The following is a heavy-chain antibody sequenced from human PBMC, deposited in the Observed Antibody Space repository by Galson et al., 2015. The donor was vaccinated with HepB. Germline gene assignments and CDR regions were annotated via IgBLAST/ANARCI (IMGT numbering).Heavy chain of an antibody. CDR1: GFTFSSYA. CDR2: ISSNGGST. J-gene: IGHJ6*03. CDR3: ARTLRYYYYMDV. Sequence: SLRLSCAASGFTFSSYAMHWVRQAPGKGLEYVPAISSNGGSTYYANSVKGRFTISRDNSKNTLYLQMGSLRAEDMAVYYCARTLRYYYYMDVWGKGTTVTVSS. V-gene: IGHV3-64*01. D-gene: IGHD4-17*01.